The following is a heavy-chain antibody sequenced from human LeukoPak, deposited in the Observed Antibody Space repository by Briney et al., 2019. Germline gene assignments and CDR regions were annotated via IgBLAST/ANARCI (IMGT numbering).Heavy chain of an antibody. J-gene: IGHJ5*02. CDR2: ISYNGEQT. CDR1: GFTFSQYF. CDR3: ARDPSVGGFSGSELDL. V-gene: IGHV3-64*01. D-gene: IGHD3-22*01. Sequence: GGSLRLSCAGSGFTFSQYFMHWVRQAPGKGLEYLSVISYNGEQTYYSKSVAGRFTISRDNSKNMLYLQMGSLRPEDTAVYFCARDPSVGGFSGSELDLWGQGTLVTVSS.